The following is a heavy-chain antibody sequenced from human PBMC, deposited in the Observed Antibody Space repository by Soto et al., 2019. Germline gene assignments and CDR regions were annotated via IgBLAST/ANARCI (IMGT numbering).Heavy chain of an antibody. CDR1: GFTFSDYY. D-gene: IGHD3-9*01. J-gene: IGHJ3*02. CDR3: AGDADILTGSDAFDI. V-gene: IGHV3-11*05. CDR2: IGRSGSYT. Sequence: QVQLVESGGGLVKPGGSLRLSCAASGFTFSDYYMSWIRQAPGKGLEWVSYIGRSGSYTNYADSVKGRFTISRDNAKNSLHLQMNSLRAEDTAVYYCAGDADILTGSDAFDIWGQGTMVTVSS.